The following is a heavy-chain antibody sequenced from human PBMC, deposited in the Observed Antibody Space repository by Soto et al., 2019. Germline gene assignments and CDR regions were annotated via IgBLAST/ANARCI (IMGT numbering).Heavy chain of an antibody. J-gene: IGHJ6*02. Sequence: PCPTSGCTYTENDMNWVGQGTGEELDWMGWINPNSGGTNYAQKFQGWVTMTRDTSISTAYMELIRLRSDDTGVYFSARVPLRSRSSDYGSAAWGQGSKLTVS. CDR1: GCTYTEND. D-gene: IGHD3-16*01. CDR3: ARVPLRSRSSDYGSAA. V-gene: IGHV1-2*04. CDR2: INPNSGGT.